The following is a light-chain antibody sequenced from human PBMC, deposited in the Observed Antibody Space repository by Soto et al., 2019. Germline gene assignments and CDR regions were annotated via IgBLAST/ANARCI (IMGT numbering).Light chain of an antibody. CDR2: GAS. Sequence: EIVMTQSPATLSVSPGERATLSCRASQSVSGNLAWYQQKPAQAPRLLIYGASTRATGIPARFSGSGSGTEFTLTISILQSEDFVVYYCQQYNNWPRTFGQGTKVEIK. V-gene: IGKV3-15*01. J-gene: IGKJ1*01. CDR3: QQYNNWPRT. CDR1: QSVSGN.